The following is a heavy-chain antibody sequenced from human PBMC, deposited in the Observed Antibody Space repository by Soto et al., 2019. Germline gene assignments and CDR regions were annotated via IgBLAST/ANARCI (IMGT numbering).Heavy chain of an antibody. CDR2: IIPIFGTA. J-gene: IGHJ4*02. D-gene: IGHD3-22*01. CDR3: ARTSSGYYVFGY. CDR1: GGTFSSYA. Sequence: ASVKVSCKASGGTFSSYAISWVRQAPGQGLEWMGGIIPIFGTANYAQKFQGRVTITADESTSTAYMELSSLRSEDTAVYYCARTSSGYYVFGYWGQGTLVTVSS. V-gene: IGHV1-69*13.